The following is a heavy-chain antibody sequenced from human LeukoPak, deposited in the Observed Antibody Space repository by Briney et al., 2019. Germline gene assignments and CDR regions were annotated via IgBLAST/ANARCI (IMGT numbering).Heavy chain of an antibody. J-gene: IGHJ6*02. CDR1: GFTFSDYY. CDR3: ARVRLWFGELNYYYYGIDV. V-gene: IGHV3-11*01. D-gene: IGHD3-10*01. Sequence: GGSLRLSCAASGFTFSDYYMSWIRQAPGKGLEWVSYISSSGSTIYHADSVKGRFTISRDNAKNSLYLQMNSLRAEDTAVYYCARVRLWFGELNYYYYGIDVWGQGTTVTVSS. CDR2: ISSSGSTI.